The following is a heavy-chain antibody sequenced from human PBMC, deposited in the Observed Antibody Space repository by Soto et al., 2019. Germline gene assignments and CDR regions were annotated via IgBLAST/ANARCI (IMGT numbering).Heavy chain of an antibody. V-gene: IGHV1-69*12. Sequence: QVQLVQSGAEVKKPGSSVKVSCKASGGTFSSYAINWVRQAPGQGLEWMGGIIPIFGTANYAQKFQGRVTIPADESTSTADMYLSSLRSEDTAVYYCARDRGPSSGYYPYWFDPWGQGTLVTVSS. J-gene: IGHJ5*02. CDR3: ARDRGPSSGYYPYWFDP. CDR1: GGTFSSYA. CDR2: IIPIFGTA. D-gene: IGHD3-22*01.